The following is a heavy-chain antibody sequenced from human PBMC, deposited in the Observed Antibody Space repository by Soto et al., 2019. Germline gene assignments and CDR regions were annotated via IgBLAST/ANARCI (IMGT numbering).Heavy chain of an antibody. V-gene: IGHV4-59*01. CDR2: IYYSGST. J-gene: IGHJ6*03. Sequence: SETLSLTCTVSGGSISSYYWSWIRQPPGKGLEWIGYIYYSGSTNYNPSLKSRVTISVDTSKNQFSLKLSSVTAADTAVYYCASGRRGFFGVVSPYCYYYMDGGCKGTMVTVSS. D-gene: IGHD3-3*01. CDR1: GGSISSYY. CDR3: ASGRRGFFGVVSPYCYYYMDG.